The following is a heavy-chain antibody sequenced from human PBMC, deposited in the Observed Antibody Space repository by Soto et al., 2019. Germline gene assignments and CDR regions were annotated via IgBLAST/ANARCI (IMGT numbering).Heavy chain of an antibody. CDR2: IDYSGST. Sequence: PSETLSLTCSVSGGSVSSGSYYWRWIRQHPGKGLEWFGFIDYSGSTNYTRSLKSRLTLSVDTSKNQFSLKLSSATAADTAVYYCARAGVRCLEWYWFGSWGKGTMGAVCS. CDR1: GGSVSSGSYY. CDR3: ARAGVRCLEWYWFGS. D-gene: IGHD3-3*01. V-gene: IGHV4-61*01. J-gene: IGHJ5*02.